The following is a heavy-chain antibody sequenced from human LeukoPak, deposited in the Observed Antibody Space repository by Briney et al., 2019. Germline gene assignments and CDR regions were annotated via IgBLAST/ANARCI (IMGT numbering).Heavy chain of an antibody. V-gene: IGHV3-48*04. CDR3: ARVPYYDYVWGSYRYLDY. CDR2: ISSSGSTI. J-gene: IGHJ4*02. Sequence: PGGTLRLSCAASGFTFSSYPMSWVRQAPGKGLEWVSYISSSGSTIYYADSVKGRFTISRDNAKNSLYLQMNSLRAEDTAVYYCARVPYYDYVWGSYRYLDYWGQGTLVTVSS. D-gene: IGHD3-16*02. CDR1: GFTFSSYP.